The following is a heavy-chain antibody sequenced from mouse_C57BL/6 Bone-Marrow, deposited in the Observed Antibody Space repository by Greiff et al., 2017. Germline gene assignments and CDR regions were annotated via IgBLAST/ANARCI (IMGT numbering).Heavy chain of an antibody. Sequence: EVQLVASGPGLVKPSQSLSLTCSVTGYSITSGYYWNWIRQFPGNKLEWMGYISYDGSNNYNPSLKNRISITRDTSKNQFFLKLNSVTTEDTATYYCARWAMDYWGQGTSVTVSS. CDR2: ISYDGSN. J-gene: IGHJ4*01. V-gene: IGHV3-6*01. CDR3: ARWAMDY. CDR1: GYSITSGYY.